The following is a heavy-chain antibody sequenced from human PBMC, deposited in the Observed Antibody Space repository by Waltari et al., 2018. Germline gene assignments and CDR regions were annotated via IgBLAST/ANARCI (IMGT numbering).Heavy chain of an antibody. D-gene: IGHD4-17*01. CDR1: GFIFRDYA. J-gene: IGHJ4*02. V-gene: IGHV3-49*04. Sequence: EMHLVESGGGLLQPGRSLRLSCIGSGFIFRDYAMSWVRQVPGKGLEGVGFVRSRASGGTAEYAASVRGRFAISRDDSKSTAYLEMNRLQIEDTALYYCAIAEGLYGDYGHLWGQGTLVTVSS. CDR2: VRSRASGGTA. CDR3: AIAEGLYGDYGHL.